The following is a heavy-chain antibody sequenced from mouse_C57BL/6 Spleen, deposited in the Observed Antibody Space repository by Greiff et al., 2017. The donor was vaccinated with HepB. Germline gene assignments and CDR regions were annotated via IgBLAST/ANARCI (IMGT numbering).Heavy chain of an antibody. CDR1: GYAFSSSW. CDR2: IYPGDGDT. J-gene: IGHJ4*01. V-gene: IGHV1-82*01. CDR3: AREDGDYAMDY. Sequence: QVQLQQSGPELVKPGASVKISCKASGYAFSSSWMNWVKQRPGKGLEWIGRIYPGDGDTNYNGKFKGKATLTADKSSSPAYMQLSSLTSEDSAVYFCAREDGDYAMDYWGQGTSVTVSS.